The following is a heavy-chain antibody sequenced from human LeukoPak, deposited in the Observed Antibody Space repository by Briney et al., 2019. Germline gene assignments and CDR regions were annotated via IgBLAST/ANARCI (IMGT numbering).Heavy chain of an antibody. D-gene: IGHD2-2*01. V-gene: IGHV3-23*01. J-gene: IGHJ5*02. CDR3: ARAQCSTISCAPNWFDP. CDR2: ISGNGGRST. Sequence: GGSLRLSCAASGFTFNDYAMTWVRQAPGKGLEWVSSISGNGGRSTYYADSVEGRFTISRDIYRNILSLQMNSLRAEDTAVYYCARAQCSTISCAPNWFDPWGQGTLVIVSS. CDR1: GFTFNDYA.